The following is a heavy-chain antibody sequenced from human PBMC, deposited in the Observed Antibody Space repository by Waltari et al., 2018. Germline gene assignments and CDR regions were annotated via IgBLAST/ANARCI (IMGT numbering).Heavy chain of an antibody. J-gene: IGHJ4*02. V-gene: IGHV3-7*01. CDR2: IKQDGSEK. CDR3: TRGGRDSSWYWRD. CDR1: GLCFRNYW. D-gene: IGHD6-13*01. Sequence: EVQLVESGGGLAQPGGSLRLSCAASGLCFRNYWMTWVRQASGKGPEWVANIKQDGSEKYYMDSVKGRFTISRDNAKNSLYLQMNNLRVEDTAVYYCTRGGRDSSWYWRDWGQGTLVTVSS.